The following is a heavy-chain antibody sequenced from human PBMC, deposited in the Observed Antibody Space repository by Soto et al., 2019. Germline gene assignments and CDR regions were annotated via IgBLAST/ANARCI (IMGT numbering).Heavy chain of an antibody. D-gene: IGHD2-2*01. CDR2: ISSNGGST. Sequence: EVQLVESGGGLVQPGGSLRLSCAASGFTFSSYAMHWVRQAPGKGLEYVSAISSNGGSTYYANSVKGRFTISRDNSKNTLYLQMGSLRAEDMAVYYCARSTPGWYFDLCGRGNLVTVSS. V-gene: IGHV3-64*01. CDR3: ARSTPGWYFDL. CDR1: GFTFSSYA. J-gene: IGHJ2*01.